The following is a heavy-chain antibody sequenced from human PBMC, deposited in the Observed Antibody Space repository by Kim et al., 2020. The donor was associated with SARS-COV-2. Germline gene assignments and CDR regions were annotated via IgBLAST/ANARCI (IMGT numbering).Heavy chain of an antibody. J-gene: IGHJ4*02. CDR3: ARDRLRYSSSWTCFDY. Sequence: RFQGRVTITADKSTGTAYMELSSLRSEDTAVYYCARDRLRYSSSWTCFDYWGQGTLVTVSS. V-gene: IGHV1-69*04. D-gene: IGHD6-13*01.